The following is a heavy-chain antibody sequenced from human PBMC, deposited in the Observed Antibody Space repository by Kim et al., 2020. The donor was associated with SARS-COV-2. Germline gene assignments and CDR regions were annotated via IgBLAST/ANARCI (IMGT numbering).Heavy chain of an antibody. D-gene: IGHD3-22*01. CDR2: IYSGGNT. J-gene: IGHJ1*01. CDR1: GYTVTYSY. V-gene: IGHV3-66*01. Sequence: GGSLRLSCAASGYTVTYSYMGWVRQAPGTGLEWVSFIYSGGNTIYADSVKGRLIISRDHSKNTLYLQMNSLRAEDTAVYYCATVVFYYDAGYFKNWGQGTLVIVSS. CDR3: ATVVFYYDAGYFKN.